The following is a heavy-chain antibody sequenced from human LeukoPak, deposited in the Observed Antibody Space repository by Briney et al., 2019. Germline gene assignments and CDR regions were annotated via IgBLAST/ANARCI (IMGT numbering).Heavy chain of an antibody. CDR3: ARADYGGNPNYYYYGMDV. CDR2: ISYDGSNK. Sequence: PGGSLRLSCAASGFTFSSYAMHWVRQAPGKGLEWVAVISYDGSNKYYADSVKGRFAISRDNSKNTLYLQMNSLRAEDTAVYYCARADYGGNPNYYYYGMDVWGQGTTVTVSS. D-gene: IGHD4-23*01. CDR1: GFTFSSYA. V-gene: IGHV3-30*09. J-gene: IGHJ6*02.